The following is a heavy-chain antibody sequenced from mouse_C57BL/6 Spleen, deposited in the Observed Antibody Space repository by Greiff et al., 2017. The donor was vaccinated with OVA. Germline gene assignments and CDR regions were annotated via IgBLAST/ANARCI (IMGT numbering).Heavy chain of an antibody. CDR1: GYTFTSYW. CDR3: ARSEGYDNDGFAY. D-gene: IGHD2-4*01. Sequence: QVQLQQPGAELVKPGASVKLSCKASGYTFTSYWMHWVQQRPGQGLEWIGMIPPNSGSTNYNEKFKSKATLTVDKSSSTASMQLSSLASEDSAVYYCARSEGYDNDGFAYWDQGTLVTVTA. CDR2: IPPNSGST. V-gene: IGHV1-64*01. J-gene: IGHJ3*01.